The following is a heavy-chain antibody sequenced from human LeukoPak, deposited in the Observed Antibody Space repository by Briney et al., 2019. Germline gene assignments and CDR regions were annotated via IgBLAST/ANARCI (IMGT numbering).Heavy chain of an antibody. CDR3: GKTTVGYSSGQKPAWPVDF. J-gene: IGHJ4*02. CDR2: IFGSGGSP. V-gene: IGHV3-23*01. CDR1: GGSFNNYS. D-gene: IGHD5-18*01. Sequence: ETLSLTCAVYGGSFNNYSWSWIRQPPGKGLEWVAGIFGSGGSPHYADSVKGRFTISRDNPRNTVYLQINSLRDDDTAVYYCGKTTVGYSSGQKPAWPVDFWGQGTLVTVSS.